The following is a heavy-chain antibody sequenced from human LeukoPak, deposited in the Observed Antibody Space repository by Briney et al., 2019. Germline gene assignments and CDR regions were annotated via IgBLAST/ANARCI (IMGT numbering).Heavy chain of an antibody. CDR3: TRVVAGRAGLMDV. CDR1: GFSFSSYS. Sequence: GGSLRLSCVASGFSFSSYSMDWVRQAPGKGLEWVSCITPGTTDIYYSASVKGRFSTSRDNAKNTLYLQMTGLRAEDTGLYYCTRVVAGRAGLMDVWGRGTTVTVSS. V-gene: IGHV3-21*01. D-gene: IGHD2-21*01. CDR2: ITPGTTDI. J-gene: IGHJ6*02.